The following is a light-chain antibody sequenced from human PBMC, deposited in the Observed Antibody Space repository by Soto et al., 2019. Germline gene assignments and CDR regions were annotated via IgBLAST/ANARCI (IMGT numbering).Light chain of an antibody. CDR3: QQRSNWLGT. Sequence: EIVLTQSPATLSLSPGERATLSCRASQSVSSYLAWYQQKSGQAPRLLIYDASNRATGIPARFSGSGSGTDFTLTISSLEPEDFAVYYCQQRSNWLGTFGQGTKLEIK. J-gene: IGKJ2*01. V-gene: IGKV3-11*01. CDR2: DAS. CDR1: QSVSSY.